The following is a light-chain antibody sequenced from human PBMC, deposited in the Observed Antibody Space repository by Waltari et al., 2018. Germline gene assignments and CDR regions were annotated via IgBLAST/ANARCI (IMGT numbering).Light chain of an antibody. V-gene: IGKV3-20*01. Sequence: ELVLTQSPGTLSLSPGERATLSCRASQTISGSWLTWYQQKPGQAPRLVIYGASIRATASTDRFSGSGSGTDFTLTISRLEPEDFAVYYCQQYDGSSVTFGGGTKVEIK. CDR1: QTISGSW. J-gene: IGKJ4*01. CDR2: GAS. CDR3: QQYDGSSVT.